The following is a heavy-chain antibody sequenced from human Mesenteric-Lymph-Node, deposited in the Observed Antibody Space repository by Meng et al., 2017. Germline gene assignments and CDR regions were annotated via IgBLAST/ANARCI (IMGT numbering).Heavy chain of an antibody. J-gene: IGHJ4*02. CDR1: GDSISSGSLY. CDR2: VYHSGNR. Sequence: SETLSLTCTVSGDSISSGSLYWGWIRQPPGKGLEWIGSVYHSGNRYYNPSLESRLTMSVDTSKNQFSLKLSSVTAADTAVYYCARGGLVGATAPVYYFDYWGQGTLVTVSS. D-gene: IGHD1-26*01. V-gene: IGHV4-39*07. CDR3: ARGGLVGATAPVYYFDY.